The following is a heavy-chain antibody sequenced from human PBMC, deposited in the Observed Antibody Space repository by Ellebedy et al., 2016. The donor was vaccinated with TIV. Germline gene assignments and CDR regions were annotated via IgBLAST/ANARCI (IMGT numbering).Heavy chain of an antibody. V-gene: IGHV3-30*18. CDR1: GFTFSSYG. CDR3: AKAPSRGYSDY. D-gene: IGHD6-13*01. CDR2: ISYDGSNK. Sequence: GESLKISXAASGFTFSSYGMHWVRQAPGKGLEWVAVISYDGSNKYYADSVKGRFTISRDNSKNTLYLQMNSLRAEDTAVYYCAKAPSRGYSDYWGQGTLVTVSS. J-gene: IGHJ4*02.